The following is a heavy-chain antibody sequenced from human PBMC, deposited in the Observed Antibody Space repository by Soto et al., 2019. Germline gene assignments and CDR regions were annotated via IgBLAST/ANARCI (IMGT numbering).Heavy chain of an antibody. J-gene: IGHJ6*02. CDR1: GFTFSSYG. CDR2: IRSNGRKK. V-gene: IGHV3-33*01. CDR3: AREKGASRYYFVFDV. D-gene: IGHD1-26*01. Sequence: QVQLVESGGGVVQPGGSLSLSCAASGFTFSSYGMHWVRQAPGKGLEWVAAIRSNGRKKYYADSVKGRFTISRDNSKNTQYLHMSGQRAEDTAVYDCAREKGASRYYFVFDVWGQGTTVTGAS.